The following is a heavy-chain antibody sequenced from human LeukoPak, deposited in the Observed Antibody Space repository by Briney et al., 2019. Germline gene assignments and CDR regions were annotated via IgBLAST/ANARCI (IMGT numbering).Heavy chain of an antibody. CDR1: GFTFDDYG. Sequence: GGSLRLSCAGSGFTFDDYGMSWVRQAPGKGLEWVSAISGSGGSTYYADSVKGRFTISRDNSKNTLYLQMNSLRAEDTAVYYCARDSRLYSSGWYPVLNYYYYGMDVWGQGTTVTVSS. J-gene: IGHJ6*02. D-gene: IGHD6-19*01. V-gene: IGHV3-23*01. CDR2: ISGSGGST. CDR3: ARDSRLYSSGWYPVLNYYYYGMDV.